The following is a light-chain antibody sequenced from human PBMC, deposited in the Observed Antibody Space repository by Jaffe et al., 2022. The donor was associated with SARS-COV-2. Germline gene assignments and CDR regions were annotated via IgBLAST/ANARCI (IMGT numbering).Light chain of an antibody. CDR2: RGD. Sequence: QSVLTQPPSASGTPGQRVTISCSGSRSNLGKEYAYWFQQLPGTAPKLLIYRGDQRPSGVPDRFSGSHFGTSTSLAVSGLRSEDEADYYCASWDNSLSGWVFGGGTKLTVL. J-gene: IGLJ3*02. CDR3: ASWDNSLSGWV. V-gene: IGLV1-47*01. CDR1: RSNLGKEY.